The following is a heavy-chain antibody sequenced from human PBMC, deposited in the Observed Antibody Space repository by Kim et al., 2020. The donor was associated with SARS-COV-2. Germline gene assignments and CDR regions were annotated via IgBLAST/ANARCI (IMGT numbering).Heavy chain of an antibody. J-gene: IGHJ6*01. CDR2: ISYDGSNK. CDR3: ARNLYYDILTGFWGMDV. V-gene: IGHV3-30*04. D-gene: IGHD3-9*01. CDR1: GFTFSSYA. Sequence: GGSLRLSCAASGFTFSSYAMHWVRQAPGKGLEWVAVISYDGSNKYYADSVKGRFTISRDNSKNTLYLQMNSLRAEDTAVYYCARNLYYDILTGFWGMDV.